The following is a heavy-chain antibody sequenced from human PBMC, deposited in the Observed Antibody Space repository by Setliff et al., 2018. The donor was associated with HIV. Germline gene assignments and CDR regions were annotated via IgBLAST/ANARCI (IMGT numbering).Heavy chain of an antibody. D-gene: IGHD3-3*02. CDR2: MNPNSGNT. V-gene: IGHV1-8*02. Sequence: EASVKVSCKASGYTFTSYDINWVRQATGQGLEWMGWMNPNSGNTGYAQKFQGRVTMTRNTSISTAYMELSSLRSDDTAVYYCARGTAPRPASVLEFLEWLFPNWFDPWGQGTLVTVSS. J-gene: IGHJ5*02. CDR3: ARGTAPRPASVLEFLEWLFPNWFDP. CDR1: GYTFTSYD.